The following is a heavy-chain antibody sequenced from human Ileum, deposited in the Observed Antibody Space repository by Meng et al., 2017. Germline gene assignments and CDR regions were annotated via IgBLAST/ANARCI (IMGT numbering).Heavy chain of an antibody. CDR1: GFVFKNAW. CDR3: ASWLNS. V-gene: IGHV3-15*01. D-gene: IGHD3-16*01. CDR2: IKTNTEGGAI. J-gene: IGHJ5*02. Sequence: GESLKISCAASGFVFKNAWMNWVRQAPGKGLEWVGRIKTNTEGGAIDYAAPVKGRFIISRDDSQHTMYLQMNSLKTEDTAVYFCASWLNSWGQGTLVTVSS.